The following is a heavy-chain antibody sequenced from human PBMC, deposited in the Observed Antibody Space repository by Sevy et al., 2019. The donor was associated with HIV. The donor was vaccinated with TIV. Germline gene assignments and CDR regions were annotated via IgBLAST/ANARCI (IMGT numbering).Heavy chain of an antibody. D-gene: IGHD3-22*01. CDR2: FDPEDGET. CDR3: ATSPDYYDSSHDAFDI. Sequence: ASVKVSCKVSGYTLTELSIHWVRQAPGKGLEWMGGFDPEDGETIYAQKFQGRVTMTEDTSTDTASMELSSLRSEDTAVYYCATSPDYYDSSHDAFDIWGQGTMVTVSS. J-gene: IGHJ3*02. CDR1: GYTLTELS. V-gene: IGHV1-24*01.